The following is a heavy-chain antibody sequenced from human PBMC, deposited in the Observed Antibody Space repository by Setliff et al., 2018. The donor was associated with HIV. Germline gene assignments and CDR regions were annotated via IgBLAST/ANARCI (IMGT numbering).Heavy chain of an antibody. D-gene: IGHD5-18*01. CDR1: GGSFSDYY. V-gene: IGHV4-34*01. Sequence: PSETLSLTCTVSGGSFSDYYWTWIRQPPNEGLEWIGEINDRGNTNYMPSLRSRVTISVDTSKNQFSLKLTSVTAADSAIYYCARTRGYTYGYIDSWAQGTLVPSPQ. CDR3: ARTRGYTYGYIDS. J-gene: IGHJ4*02. CDR2: INDRGNT.